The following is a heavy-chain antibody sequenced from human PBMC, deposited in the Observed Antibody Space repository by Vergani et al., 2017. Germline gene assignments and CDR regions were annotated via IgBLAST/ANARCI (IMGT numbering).Heavy chain of an antibody. V-gene: IGHV1-46*01. CDR3: ARDSHDILTGYYRYFDY. CDR2: INPSGGST. Sequence: QVQLVQSGAEVKKPGASVKVSCKASGYTFTSYYMHWVRQAPGQGLEWMGIINPSGGSTSYAQKLQGRVTMTRDTSTSTVYMELSSLRSEDTAVYYCARDSHDILTGYYRYFDYWGQGTLVTVSS. CDR1: GYTFTSYY. D-gene: IGHD3-9*01. J-gene: IGHJ4*02.